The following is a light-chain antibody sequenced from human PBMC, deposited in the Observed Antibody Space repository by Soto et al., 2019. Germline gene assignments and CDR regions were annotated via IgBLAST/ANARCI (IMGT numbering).Light chain of an antibody. CDR3: CSTESSMNVV. V-gene: IGLV2-23*01. Sequence: QSVLSKPASVSGSPGQSITISCTGPSSDVPDYDLVTHYNLVSWYQLPPGGGPTLLIYEGTKRPSGVSSRFSASESGNTASLTISGLQPEEEADYFCCSTESSMNVVLGSGTKGTVL. CDR2: EGT. CDR1: SSDVPDYDLVTHYNL. J-gene: IGLJ1*01.